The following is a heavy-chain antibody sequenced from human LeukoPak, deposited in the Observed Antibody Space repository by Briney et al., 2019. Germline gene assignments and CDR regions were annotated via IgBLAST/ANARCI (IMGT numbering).Heavy chain of an antibody. CDR3: ARMTTGHDY. V-gene: IGHV4-34*01. D-gene: IGHD4-17*01. Sequence: SETLSLTCGVSGTSFTSYYWSWIRQTPGKGLEWIGEVNHIGYTNMNPSLKSRVTISVDTSKNQFSLMMTSVTAADAAVYFCARMTTGHDYWGQGTLLTVSS. J-gene: IGHJ4*02. CDR1: GTSFTSYY. CDR2: VNHIGYT.